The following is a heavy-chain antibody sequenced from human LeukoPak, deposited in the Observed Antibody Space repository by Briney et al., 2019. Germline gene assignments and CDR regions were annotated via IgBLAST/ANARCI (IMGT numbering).Heavy chain of an antibody. CDR2: INHSGST. CDR1: GGSITNTNW. J-gene: IGHJ4*02. CDR3: ARGSPDTPFDY. Sequence: SETLSLTCAVSGGSITNTNWWSWVRQPPGKGLEWIGEINHSGSTNYNPSLKSRVTISVDKSKNQFSLKLSSVTAADTAVYYCARGSPDTPFDYWGQGTLVTVSS. V-gene: IGHV4-4*02. D-gene: IGHD2-15*01.